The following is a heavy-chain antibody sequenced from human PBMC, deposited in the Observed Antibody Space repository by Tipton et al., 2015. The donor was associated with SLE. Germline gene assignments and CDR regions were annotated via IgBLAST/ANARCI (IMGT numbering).Heavy chain of an antibody. CDR1: DDSINSSSYY. CDR2: IYYSGST. CDR3: ARLGDDGYFQH. D-gene: IGHD1-26*01. V-gene: IGHV4-39*07. Sequence: GLVKPSETLSLTCTVSDDSINSSSYYWGWIRQPPGKGLEWIGSIYYSGSTYYNPSLKSRVTISVDTSKNQFSLKLSSVTAADTAVYYCARLGDDGYFQHWGQGTLVTVSS. J-gene: IGHJ1*01.